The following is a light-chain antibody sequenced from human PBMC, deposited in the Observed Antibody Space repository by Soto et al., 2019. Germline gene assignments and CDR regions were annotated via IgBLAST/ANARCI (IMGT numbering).Light chain of an antibody. Sequence: EIVLTQSPGTLSLSPGERATLSCRASQSVSSTYLAWYQQKPGQAPRLLIYGASSRATGIPDRFSGSGSGTDFTLTISRLEPEDVAVYYCQQYYGAPITFGQGTRLEIK. V-gene: IGKV3-20*01. CDR2: GAS. CDR1: QSVSSTY. J-gene: IGKJ5*01. CDR3: QQYYGAPIT.